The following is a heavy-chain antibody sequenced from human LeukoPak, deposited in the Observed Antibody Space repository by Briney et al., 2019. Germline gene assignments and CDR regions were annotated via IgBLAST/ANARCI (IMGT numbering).Heavy chain of an antibody. D-gene: IGHD3-22*01. CDR3: ARAEVIDY. V-gene: IGHV3-33*01. Sequence: GGSLRLSCAASGFTFSNYDMHWVRQAPGKGLEWVAVTWHDGSNEYYAGSVRGRFTISKDKSKNTLHLQMNSLRVDDTAVYYCARAEVIDYWGQGTLVTVSS. J-gene: IGHJ4*02. CDR2: TWHDGSNE. CDR1: GFTFSNYD.